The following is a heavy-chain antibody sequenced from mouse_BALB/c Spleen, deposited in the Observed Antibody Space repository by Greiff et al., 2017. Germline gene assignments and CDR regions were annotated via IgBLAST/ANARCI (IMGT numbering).Heavy chain of an antibody. V-gene: IGHV5-6-4*01. J-gene: IGHJ4*01. Sequence: EVMLVESGGGLVKPGGSLKLSCAASGFTFSSYTMSWVRQTPEKRLEWVATISSGGSYTYYPDSVQGRFTISRDNAKNTLYLQMSSLKSEDTAMYYCTRGVRYDDPLYAMDYWGEGTSVTVSS. CDR3: TRGVRYDDPLYAMDY. CDR2: ISSGGSYT. D-gene: IGHD2-14*01. CDR1: GFTFSSYT.